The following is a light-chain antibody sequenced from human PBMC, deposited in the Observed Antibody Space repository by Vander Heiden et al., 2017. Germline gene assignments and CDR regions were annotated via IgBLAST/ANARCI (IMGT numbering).Light chain of an antibody. CDR1: SSDVGGYNY. Sequence: QSALTQPASVSGSPGQSITISCTGTSSDVGGYNYVSWYQQHPGKAPKLMMYDVSNRPSGVSNRFSGSKSGNTASLTISGLQAEDEADYYCNSYKSSSTFWVFGTGTKLTVL. CDR2: DVS. CDR3: NSYKSSSTFWV. V-gene: IGLV2-14*01. J-gene: IGLJ1*01.